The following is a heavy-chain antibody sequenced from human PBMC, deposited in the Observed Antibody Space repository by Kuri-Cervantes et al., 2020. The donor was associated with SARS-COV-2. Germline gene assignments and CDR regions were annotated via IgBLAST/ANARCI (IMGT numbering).Heavy chain of an antibody. V-gene: IGHV1-46*01. J-gene: IGHJ6*02. D-gene: IGHD2-2*01. CDR3: ARANSGVGYCSSTSCGSWTSSYYYYGMDV. Sequence: ASVKVSCKASGYTFTSYYMHWVRQAPGQGLEWMGIINPSGGSTSYAQKFQGRVTMTRDTSTSTVYMELSSLRSEDTAVYYCARANSGVGYCSSTSCGSWTSSYYYYGMDVWGRGTTVTVSS. CDR1: GYTFTSYY. CDR2: INPSGGST.